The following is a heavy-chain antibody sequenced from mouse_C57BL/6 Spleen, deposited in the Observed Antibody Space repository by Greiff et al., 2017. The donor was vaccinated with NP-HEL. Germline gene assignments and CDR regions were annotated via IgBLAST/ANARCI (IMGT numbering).Heavy chain of an antibody. J-gene: IGHJ2*01. CDR2: ISSGGSYT. D-gene: IGHD2-5*01. CDR3: VRQSGGYSNSDDFDY. Sequence: EVKVVESGGDLVKPGGSLKLSCAASGFTFSSYGMSWVRQTPDKRLEWVATISSGGSYTYYPDSVKGRFTISRDNAKNTLYLQLSSLTSEDTAMYYCVRQSGGYSNSDDFDYWGQGTTLTVSS. V-gene: IGHV5-6*01. CDR1: GFTFSSYG.